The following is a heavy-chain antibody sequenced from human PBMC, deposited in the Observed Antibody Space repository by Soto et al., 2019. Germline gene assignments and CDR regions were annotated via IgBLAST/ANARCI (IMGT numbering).Heavy chain of an antibody. CDR3: VRVGGITGTTSVGT. CDR1: GGSISSGGYY. CDR2: IYYSGST. V-gene: IGHV4-31*03. D-gene: IGHD1-20*01. Sequence: QVQLQESGPGLVKPSQTLSLTCTVSGGSISSGGYYWSWIRQHPGKGLEWIGYIYYSGSTYYNPSLQSRVTIXVXTXXNQFSLKLSSVTAADTAVYYCVRVGGITGTTSVGTWGQGTLVTVPS. J-gene: IGHJ5*02.